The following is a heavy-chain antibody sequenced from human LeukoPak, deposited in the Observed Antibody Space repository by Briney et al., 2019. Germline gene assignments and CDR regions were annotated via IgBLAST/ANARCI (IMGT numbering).Heavy chain of an antibody. CDR1: GGSFSGYY. CDR2: INHSGST. D-gene: IGHD3-10*01. CDR3: ARGHGSGSYIVY. V-gene: IGHV4-34*01. Sequence: SETLSLTCAVYGGSFSGYYWSWIRQPPGKGLEWIGEINHSGSTNYNPSLKSRVTISVDTSENQFSLKLSSVTAADTAVYYCARGHGSGSYIVYWGQGTLVTVSS. J-gene: IGHJ4*02.